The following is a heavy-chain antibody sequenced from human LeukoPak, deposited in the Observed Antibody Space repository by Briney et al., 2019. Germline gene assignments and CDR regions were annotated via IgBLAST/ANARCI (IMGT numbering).Heavy chain of an antibody. D-gene: IGHD3-3*01. CDR3: ATDFWSGYSPWSAFDI. J-gene: IGHJ3*02. V-gene: IGHV4-59*08. Sequence: SETLSLTCTVSGGSISSYYWSWIRQLPGKGLEWIGYIYYSGSTNYNPSLKSRVTISVDTSKNQFSLKLSSVTAADTAVYYCATDFWSGYSPWSAFDIWGQGTMVTVSS. CDR2: IYYSGST. CDR1: GGSISSYY.